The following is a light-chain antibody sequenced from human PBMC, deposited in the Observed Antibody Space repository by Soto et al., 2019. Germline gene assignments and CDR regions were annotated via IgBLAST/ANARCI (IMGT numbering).Light chain of an antibody. V-gene: IGKV3-20*01. CDR1: QSISRY. CDR2: GAS. Sequence: EIVMTQSPATLSVSPGERATLSCRASQSISRYLAWYQQKPGQAPRLLIYGASNRATGIPDRFSGSGSGTDFTLTISRLEPEDFAVYYCQQYDNSPLTFGGGTKVDIK. CDR3: QQYDNSPLT. J-gene: IGKJ4*01.